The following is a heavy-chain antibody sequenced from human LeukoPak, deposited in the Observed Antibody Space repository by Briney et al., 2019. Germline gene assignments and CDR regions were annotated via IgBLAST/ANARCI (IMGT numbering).Heavy chain of an antibody. J-gene: IGHJ4*02. D-gene: IGHD2-2*01. CDR2: IIPIFGTA. V-gene: IGHV1-69*05. CDR3: ARTVYYCSSTSCYWEYFDY. CDR1: GGTFSSYA. Sequence: SVKVSCKASGGTFSSYAISWVRQAPGQGLEWMGGIIPIFGTANYAQKFQGRVTITTDESTSTAYMELSSLGSEDTAVYYCARTVYYCSSTSCYWEYFDYWGQGTLVTVSS.